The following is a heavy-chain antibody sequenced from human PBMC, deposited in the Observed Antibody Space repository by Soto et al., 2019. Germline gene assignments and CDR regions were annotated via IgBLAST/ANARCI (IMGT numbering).Heavy chain of an antibody. CDR2: INPNSGGT. CDR3: ARDRGSYYCSGGSCYSAWFDP. V-gene: IGHV1-2*02. D-gene: IGHD2-15*01. J-gene: IGHJ5*02. CDR1: GYTFTGYY. Sequence: ASVKVSCKASGYTFTGYYMHWVRQAPGQGLEWMGWINPNSGGTNYAQKFQGRVTMTRDTSISTAYMELSRLRSDDTAVYYCARDRGSYYCSGGSCYSAWFDPWGQGTLVTAPQ.